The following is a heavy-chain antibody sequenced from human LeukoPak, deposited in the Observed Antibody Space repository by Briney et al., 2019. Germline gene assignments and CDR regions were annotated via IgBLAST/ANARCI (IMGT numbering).Heavy chain of an antibody. CDR2: IGTAGDT. CDR1: GFTFSSYD. J-gene: IGHJ2*01. Sequence: GGSLRLSCAASGFTFSSYDMHWVRQATGKGLEWVSAIGTAGDTYYPGSVKGRFTISRENAKNSLYLQMNSLRAGDTAVYFCAREDPRTGYWFFDLWGRGTLVTVSS. CDR3: AREDPRTGYWFFDL. V-gene: IGHV3-13*01.